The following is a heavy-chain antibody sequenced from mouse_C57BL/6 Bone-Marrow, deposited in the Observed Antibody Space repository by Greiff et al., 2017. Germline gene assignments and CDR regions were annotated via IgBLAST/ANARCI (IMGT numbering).Heavy chain of an antibody. CDR1: GYTLTSYG. V-gene: IGHV1-81*01. CDR3: ARGDYYGSSYHFDY. CDR2: IYPRSGNT. D-gene: IGHD1-1*01. J-gene: IGHJ2*01. Sequence: VQLQESGAELARPGASVKLSCKASGYTLTSYGISWVKQRTGQGLEWIGEIYPRSGNTYYNEKFKGKATLTADKSSSTAYMELRSLTSEDSAVYFCARGDYYGSSYHFDYWGQGTTLTVSS.